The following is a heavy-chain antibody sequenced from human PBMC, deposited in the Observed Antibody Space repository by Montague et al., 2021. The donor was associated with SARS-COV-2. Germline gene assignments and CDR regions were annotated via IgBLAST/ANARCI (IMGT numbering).Heavy chain of an antibody. Sequence: SLRLSCAASGFTVSSNYMSWVRQAPGKGLEWVSVIYSGGSTYYPDSVKGRCTISRDNSKNTLYLQMNSLRAEDTAVYYCARDLGGAAAGNFDYWGQGTLVTVSS. CDR1: GFTVSSNY. V-gene: IGHV3-66*01. J-gene: IGHJ4*02. D-gene: IGHD6-13*01. CDR2: IYSGGST. CDR3: ARDLGGAAAGNFDY.